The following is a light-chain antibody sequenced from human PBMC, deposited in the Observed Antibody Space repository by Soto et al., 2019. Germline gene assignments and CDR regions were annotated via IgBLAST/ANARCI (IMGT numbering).Light chain of an antibody. CDR3: QQYHNWPA. J-gene: IGKJ1*01. CDR2: GAS. CDR1: QSVSSN. V-gene: IGKV3-15*01. Sequence: EIVMTQSPATLSVSPGERATLSCRASQSVSSNLAWYQQKPGQPPRLLIYGASTRATGIPARFSGGGSGTEFTLTISSLQSEDFAVYYCQQYHNWPAFGQGTKVEIK.